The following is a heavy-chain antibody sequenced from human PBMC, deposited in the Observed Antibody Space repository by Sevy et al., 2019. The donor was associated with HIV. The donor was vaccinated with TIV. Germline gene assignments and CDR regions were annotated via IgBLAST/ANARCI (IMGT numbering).Heavy chain of an antibody. CDR2: IRSSSSYI. CDR3: ARVVAYCTGGSCFPGYYYGMDV. J-gene: IGHJ6*02. Sequence: GGSLRLSCAASGFTFSSYNMNWVRQAPGKGLEWVSSIRSSSSYIYYTDSVKGRFTVSRDNAKNSLYLQMNSLRAEDTAVYYCARVVAYCTGGSCFPGYYYGMDVWGQGTTVTVSS. V-gene: IGHV3-21*01. D-gene: IGHD2-15*01. CDR1: GFTFSSYN.